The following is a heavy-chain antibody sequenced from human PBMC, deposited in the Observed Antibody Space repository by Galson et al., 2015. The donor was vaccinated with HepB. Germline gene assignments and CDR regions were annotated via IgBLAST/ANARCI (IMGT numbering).Heavy chain of an antibody. D-gene: IGHD2-2*01. CDR2: IYSGGST. CDR1: GFTVSSNY. J-gene: IGHJ2*01. V-gene: IGHV3-53*04. Sequence: SLRLSCAASGFTVSSNYMSWVRQAPGKGLEWVSVIYSGGSTYYADSVKGRFTISRHNSKNTLYLQMNSLRAEDTAVYYCARVYCSSTSCYGHEWYFDLWGRGTLVTVSS. CDR3: ARVYCSSTSCYGHEWYFDL.